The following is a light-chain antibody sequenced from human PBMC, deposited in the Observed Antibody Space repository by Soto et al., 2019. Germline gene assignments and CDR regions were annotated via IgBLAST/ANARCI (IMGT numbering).Light chain of an antibody. CDR3: QQYSNWPTGT. V-gene: IGKV3-15*01. J-gene: IGKJ1*01. CDR1: QSVGSN. Sequence: EIVMTQSPATLSVSPGERATLSCRASQSVGSNLAWYQQKPGQAPRLLIYGASTRATGIPARFSGSGSGTEFTLTISSLQSEDFAVYYCQQYSNWPTGTFGQGTKVDIK. CDR2: GAS.